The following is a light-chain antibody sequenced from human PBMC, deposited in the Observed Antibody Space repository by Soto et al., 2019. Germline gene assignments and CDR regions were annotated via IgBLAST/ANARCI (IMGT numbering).Light chain of an antibody. CDR3: LQYHSWPPWA. CDR2: GAS. J-gene: IGKJ1*01. CDR1: PSVSTT. V-gene: IGKV3-15*01. Sequence: EIVVTQSPATVSVSPWGRASLSCRVSPSVSTTVAWYQQRPGQAPRLLMYGASTRADSMPARFTGSGSGTEFTFAISNLQSAEFAVYLFLQYHSWPPWASSQGTKVDI.